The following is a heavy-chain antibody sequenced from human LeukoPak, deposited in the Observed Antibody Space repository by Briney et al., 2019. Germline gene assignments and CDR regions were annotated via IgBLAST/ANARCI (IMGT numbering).Heavy chain of an antibody. CDR2: IYPGDSGT. Sequence: GESLKISCKGFGYSFTSYWIGWVRQMSGKGLEWMGIIYPGDSGTRYSPSFQGQVSISADKSISTAYLQWSSLKASDSAMYYCARAYYYDSSGYLYYFDYWGQGTLVTVSS. J-gene: IGHJ4*02. V-gene: IGHV5-51*01. D-gene: IGHD3-22*01. CDR1: GYSFTSYW. CDR3: ARAYYYDSSGYLYYFDY.